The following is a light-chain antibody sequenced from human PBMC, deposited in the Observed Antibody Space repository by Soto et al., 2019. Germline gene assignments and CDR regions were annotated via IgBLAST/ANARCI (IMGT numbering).Light chain of an antibody. CDR3: MQGSYWPWT. CDR2: KVS. J-gene: IGKJ1*01. CDR1: QSLEYSDGKTY. V-gene: IGKV2-30*01. Sequence: DAVLTQSPLSLPVTPGQPASISCRSSQSLEYSDGKTYLNWYQQRPGQSPRRLIYKVSNRDFGVPERFSGSGSGTAFTLEISRVEAEDVGVYYCMQGSYWPWTFGQGTKVEIK.